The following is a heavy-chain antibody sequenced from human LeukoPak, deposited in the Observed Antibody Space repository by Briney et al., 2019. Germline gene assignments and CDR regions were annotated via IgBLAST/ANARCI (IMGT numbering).Heavy chain of an antibody. Sequence: SETLSLTCTVSGGSISSYYWSWIRQPPGKGLEWIGYIYYSGSTNYNPSLKSRVTISVDTSKNQFSLKLSSVTAADTAVYYCAGGSYDYYDSSGSYAFDIWGQGTMVTVSS. J-gene: IGHJ3*02. CDR3: AGGSYDYYDSSGSYAFDI. V-gene: IGHV4-59*01. CDR2: IYYSGST. D-gene: IGHD3-22*01. CDR1: GGSISSYY.